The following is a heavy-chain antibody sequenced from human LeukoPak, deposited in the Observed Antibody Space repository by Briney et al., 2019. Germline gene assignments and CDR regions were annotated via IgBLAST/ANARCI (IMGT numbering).Heavy chain of an antibody. CDR2: VIPIFGTA. Sequence: SVKVSCKASGGTFSSYAISWVRQAPGQGLEWMGGVIPIFGTANYAQKFQGRVTITRNTSISTAYMELSSLRSEDTAVYYCASYSSSWSHAFDIWGQGTMVTVSS. V-gene: IGHV1-69*05. CDR1: GGTFSSYA. CDR3: ASYSSSWSHAFDI. J-gene: IGHJ3*02. D-gene: IGHD6-13*01.